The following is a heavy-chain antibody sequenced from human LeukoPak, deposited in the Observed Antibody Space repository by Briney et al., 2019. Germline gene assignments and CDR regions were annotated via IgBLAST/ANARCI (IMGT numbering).Heavy chain of an antibody. V-gene: IGHV1-69*04. Sequence: GASVKVSCKASGGTFSSYAISWVQQAPGQGPEWMGRIIPILGIANYAQKFQGRVTITADKSTSTAYMELSSLRSEDTAVYYCARNRVYGMDVWGQGTTVTVSS. J-gene: IGHJ6*02. CDR1: GGTFSSYA. CDR3: ARNRVYGMDV. D-gene: IGHD1-14*01. CDR2: IIPILGIA.